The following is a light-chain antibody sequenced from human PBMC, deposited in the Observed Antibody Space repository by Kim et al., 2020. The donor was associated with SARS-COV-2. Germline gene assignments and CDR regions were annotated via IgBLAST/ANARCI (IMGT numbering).Light chain of an antibody. CDR2: DVT. J-gene: IGLJ1*01. CDR1: SSDVGGYNY. Sequence: SALTQPASVSGSPGQSITISCTGTSSDVGGYNYVSWYQQHPGKAPKLMIYDVTHRPSGVSNRFSGSKSGNTASLSISGLQAEDEADYYCSSYTDGSSSYVFGTGTKVTVL. V-gene: IGLV2-14*03. CDR3: SSYTDGSSSYV.